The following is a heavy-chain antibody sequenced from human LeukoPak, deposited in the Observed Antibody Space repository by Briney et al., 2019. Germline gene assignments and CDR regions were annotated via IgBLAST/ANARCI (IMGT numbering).Heavy chain of an antibody. Sequence: GGSLRLSCSASGFTFSGYAMLWVRQAPGKGLESVSAISNSGGSTYYADSVKGRFTISRDNSKNTLYLQMNSLRAEDTAVYYCARNSYYYDSSGYYPGAFDIWGQGTMVTVSS. CDR1: GFTFSGYA. J-gene: IGHJ3*02. D-gene: IGHD3-22*01. V-gene: IGHV3-64*04. CDR2: ISNSGGST. CDR3: ARNSYYYDSSGYYPGAFDI.